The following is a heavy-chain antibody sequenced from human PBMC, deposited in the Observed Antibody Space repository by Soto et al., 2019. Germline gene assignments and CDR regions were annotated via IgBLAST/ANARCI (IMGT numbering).Heavy chain of an antibody. V-gene: IGHV3-23*01. Sequence: EVQLLESGGDLVQPGGSLRLSCAASGFTFSSYAMSWVRQAAGKGLEWVSVISGSGVSTHYADSVKGRFTISRDNSKSTLYLQMNRLRGDDTALYYCAKAPPYSSSWFDYWGQGTLVTVSS. CDR1: GFTFSSYA. D-gene: IGHD6-19*01. CDR2: ISGSGVST. J-gene: IGHJ5*01. CDR3: AKAPPYSSSWFDY.